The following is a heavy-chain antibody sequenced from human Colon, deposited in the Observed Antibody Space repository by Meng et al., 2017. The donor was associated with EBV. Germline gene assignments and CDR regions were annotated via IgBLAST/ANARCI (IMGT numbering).Heavy chain of an antibody. CDR2: ISDNGGRT. CDR1: AFTWSIYA. J-gene: IGHJ5*02. Sequence: EVELLESGGGVGQPGGSLRLSCAGIAFTWSIYAMSWVRQAPGKGLEWVSSISDNGGRTYYADSVKGRFTVSRDNSKNTLYLQMNSLRAEDTAVYYCAPRKDYGAPWGQGTLVTVSS. D-gene: IGHD4-17*01. CDR3: APRKDYGAP. V-gene: IGHV3-23*01.